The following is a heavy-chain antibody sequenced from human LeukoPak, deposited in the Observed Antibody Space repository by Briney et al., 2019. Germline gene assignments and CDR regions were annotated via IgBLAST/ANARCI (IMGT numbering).Heavy chain of an antibody. D-gene: IGHD3-22*01. J-gene: IGHJ6*03. CDR1: GGSFSGYY. CDR2: INHSGST. V-gene: IGHV4-34*01. Sequence: SETLSLTCAVYGGSFSGYYWSWIRQPPGKGLEWIGEINHSGSTNYNPSLKSRVTISVDTSKNQFSLKRSSVTAADTAVYYCARGWGYDSSGYYYYYYMDVWGKGTTVTVSS. CDR3: ARGWGYDSSGYYYYYYMDV.